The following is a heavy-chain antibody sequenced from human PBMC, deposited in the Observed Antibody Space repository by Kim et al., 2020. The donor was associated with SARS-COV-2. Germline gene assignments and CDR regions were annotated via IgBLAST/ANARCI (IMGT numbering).Heavy chain of an antibody. Sequence: SVKVSRKASGGTFSSYAISWVRQAPGQGLEWMGRIIPILGIANYAQKFQGRVTITADKSTSTAYMELSSLRSEDTAVYYCARKGRWPGGGDAFDIWGQGTMVTVSS. CDR1: GGTFSSYA. D-gene: IGHD3-16*01. V-gene: IGHV1-69*04. CDR2: IIPILGIA. J-gene: IGHJ3*02. CDR3: ARKGRWPGGGDAFDI.